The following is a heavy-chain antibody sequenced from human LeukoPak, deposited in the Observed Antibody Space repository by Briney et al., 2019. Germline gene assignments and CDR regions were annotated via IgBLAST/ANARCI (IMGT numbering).Heavy chain of an antibody. J-gene: IGHJ6*04. D-gene: IGHD3-10*02. V-gene: IGHV3-23*01. Sequence: GGSLRLSCAASGFTFSSYAMSWVRQAPGKGLEWVSAISGDGGSTYSADSVKGRFTISRDNSKNTLYLQMNSLRAEDTAVYYCAELGITMIGGVWGKGTTVTISS. CDR2: ISGDGGST. CDR1: GFTFSSYA. CDR3: AELGITMIGGV.